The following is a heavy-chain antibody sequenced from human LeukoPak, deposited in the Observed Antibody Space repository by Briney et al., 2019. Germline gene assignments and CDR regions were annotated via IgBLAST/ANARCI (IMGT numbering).Heavy chain of an antibody. D-gene: IGHD3-22*01. Sequence: SETLSLTCTISGGSIGSYYWSWIRQTPGNGLEWIGYVYYSGTTNYNPSLKSRVTISVDTSKNQFSLKLSSVTAADTAVYYCARVPTPNYYDKRSWFDPWGQGTLVTVSS. CDR3: ARVPTPNYYDKRSWFDP. CDR2: VYYSGTT. CDR1: GGSIGSYY. V-gene: IGHV4-59*12. J-gene: IGHJ5*02.